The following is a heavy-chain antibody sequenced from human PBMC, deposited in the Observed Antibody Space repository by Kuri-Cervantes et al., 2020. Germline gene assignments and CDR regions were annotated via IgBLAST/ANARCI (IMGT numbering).Heavy chain of an antibody. J-gene: IGHJ5*02. CDR3: ARVSVGLLWFGEDVSWFDP. V-gene: IGHV3-48*02. CDR2: ISSSSSTI. D-gene: IGHD3-10*01. CDR1: GFTFSSYS. Sequence: GESLKISCAASGFTFSSYSMNWVRQAPGKGLEWVSYISSSSSTIYYADSVKGRFTISRDNAKNSLYLQMNSMRDEDTAVYYGARVSVGLLWFGEDVSWFDPWGQGTLVTVSS.